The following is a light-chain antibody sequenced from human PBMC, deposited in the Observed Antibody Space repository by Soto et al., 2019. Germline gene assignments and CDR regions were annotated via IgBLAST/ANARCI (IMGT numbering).Light chain of an antibody. CDR1: QSIGSW. J-gene: IGKJ1*01. V-gene: IGKV1-5*03. CDR3: QQYNSYSRT. CDR2: KAS. Sequence: DIQMTQSPSNLSASVGDRVTITCRASQSIGSWLAWYQQKPGKAPKVLIYKASSLESGVSSRFSGSGSGTEFTLTISSLQPDDFATYYCQQYNSYSRTFGQGTKVEIK.